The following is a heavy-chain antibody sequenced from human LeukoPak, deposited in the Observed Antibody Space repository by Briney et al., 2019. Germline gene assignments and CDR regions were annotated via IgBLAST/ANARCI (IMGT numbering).Heavy chain of an antibody. CDR1: GGSISSSSYY. CDR2: IYYSGST. Sequence: PSETLSLTCTVSGGSISSSSYYWGWIRQPPGKGLEWIGSIYYSGSTYYNPSLKSRVTISVDTSKNQFSLKLSSVTAADTAVYYCARDRKDYYGMDVWGQGTTVTVSS. J-gene: IGHJ6*02. V-gene: IGHV4-39*07. CDR3: ARDRKDYYGMDV.